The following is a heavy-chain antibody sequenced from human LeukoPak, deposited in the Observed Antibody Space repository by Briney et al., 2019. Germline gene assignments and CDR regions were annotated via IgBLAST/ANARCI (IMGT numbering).Heavy chain of an antibody. V-gene: IGHV3-7*01. Sequence: RGSLRLSCAASGFTFSSYWMSWVRQAPGKGLGWVANIKQDGSEKYYVDSVKGRFTISRDNAKNSLYLQMNSLRAEDTAVYYCASHSGSFPFDYWGHGTLVTVSS. CDR2: IKQDGSEK. D-gene: IGHD1-26*01. CDR3: ASHSGSFPFDY. J-gene: IGHJ4*01. CDR1: GFTFSSYW.